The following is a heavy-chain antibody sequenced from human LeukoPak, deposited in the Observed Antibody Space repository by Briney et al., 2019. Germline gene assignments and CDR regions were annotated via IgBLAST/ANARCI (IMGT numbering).Heavy chain of an antibody. CDR3: ARSIYSNYVGYFDY. J-gene: IGHJ4*02. D-gene: IGHD4-11*01. V-gene: IGHV3-7*01. Sequence: PGGSLRLSCTASGFTFGDYAMSWFRQAPGKGLEWVANIKQDGSEKYYVDSVKGRFTISRDNAKNSLYLQMNSLRAEDTAVYYCARSIYSNYVGYFDYWGQGTLVTVSS. CDR1: GFTFGDYA. CDR2: IKQDGSEK.